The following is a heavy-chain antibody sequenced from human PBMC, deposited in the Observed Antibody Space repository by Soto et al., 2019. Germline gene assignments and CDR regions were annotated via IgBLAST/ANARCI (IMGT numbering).Heavy chain of an antibody. CDR2: IYSGGST. CDR1: GFTVSSNY. J-gene: IGHJ4*02. D-gene: IGHD6-19*01. CDR3: ARGSIAVAGPGY. V-gene: IGHV3-53*01. Sequence: GGSLRLSRAASGFTVSSNYMSWVRQAPGKGLEWVSVIYSGGSTYYADSVKGRFTIFRDNSKNTLYLQMNSLRAEDTAVYYCARGSIAVAGPGYWGQGTLVTVSS.